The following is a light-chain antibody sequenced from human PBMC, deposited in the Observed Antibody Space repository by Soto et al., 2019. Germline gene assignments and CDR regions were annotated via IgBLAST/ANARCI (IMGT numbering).Light chain of an antibody. CDR3: QQRVNWPLT. Sequence: EIVLTQSPAILSLSPGERATLSCRASQSVSSHLAWYQQKPGQDPRLLMYDTSNRATGIPARFSGSGSGKDFTLTISSLEPEDFAVYYCQQRVNWPLTFGGGTKVEIK. CDR1: QSVSSH. V-gene: IGKV3-11*01. CDR2: DTS. J-gene: IGKJ4*01.